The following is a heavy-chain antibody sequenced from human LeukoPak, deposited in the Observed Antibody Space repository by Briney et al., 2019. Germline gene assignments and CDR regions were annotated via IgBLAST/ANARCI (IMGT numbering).Heavy chain of an antibody. D-gene: IGHD3-10*01. CDR1: GGSISSYY. CDR3: ARIGRGYNWFDP. Sequence: PSETLSLTCTVSGGSISSYYWSWIRQPPGKGLEWIGYIYYSGSTNYNPSLKSRVTISVDTSKNQFSLKLSSVTAADTAVYYCARIGRGYNWFDPWGQGTLVTVSS. CDR2: IYYSGST. J-gene: IGHJ5*02. V-gene: IGHV4-59*08.